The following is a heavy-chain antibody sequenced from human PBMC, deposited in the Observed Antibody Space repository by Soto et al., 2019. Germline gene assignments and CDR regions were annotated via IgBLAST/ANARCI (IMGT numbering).Heavy chain of an antibody. CDR1: GFTFSSYA. V-gene: IGHV3-23*01. Sequence: GGSLRLSCAASGFTFSSYAMSWFRQPPAKGLEWVSAISGSGGSTYYADSLKGRFTISRDNSKNTLYLQMNSLRAEDTAVYYCAKEVQGSGLYYFDYWGQGTLVTVS. CDR2: ISGSGGST. J-gene: IGHJ4*02. D-gene: IGHD2-8*02. CDR3: AKEVQGSGLYYFDY.